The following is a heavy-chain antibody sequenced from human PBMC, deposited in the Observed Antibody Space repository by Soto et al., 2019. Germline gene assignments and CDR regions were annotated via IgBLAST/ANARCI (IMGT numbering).Heavy chain of an antibody. J-gene: IGHJ4*02. Sequence: SETLSLTCSVSGDSISRSSHYWGWIRQPPGKGLEWIGYIYYSGSTNYNPSLKSRVTISVDTSKNQFSLKMRSVIAADTAVYYCARDVCSGGSCYPDYWGQGTLVTVSS. CDR3: ARDVCSGGSCYPDY. D-gene: IGHD2-15*01. CDR2: IYYSGST. CDR1: GDSISRSSHY. V-gene: IGHV4-61*01.